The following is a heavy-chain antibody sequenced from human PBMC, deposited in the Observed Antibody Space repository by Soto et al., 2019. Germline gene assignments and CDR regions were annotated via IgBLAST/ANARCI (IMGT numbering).Heavy chain of an antibody. CDR2: MNPNSGHT. D-gene: IGHD1-1*01. V-gene: IGHV1-8*01. J-gene: IGHJ4*02. CDR3: ARTSAELAY. Sequence: NWVRQATVKALACMGWMNPNSGHTGYAPTLQGRVTMTRDPSIRTAYMELSTLRSEDPAVYYCARTSAELAYWGKGTLVTVSP.